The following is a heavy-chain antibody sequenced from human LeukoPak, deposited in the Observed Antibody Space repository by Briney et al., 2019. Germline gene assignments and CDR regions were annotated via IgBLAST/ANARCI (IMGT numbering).Heavy chain of an antibody. J-gene: IGHJ4*02. Sequence: GGSLRLSCADSGFTVSNNYITWIRQAPGKGLEWVSVIYSGGSTYYADSVKGRFTISRDNSKNTLYLQMNSLREEDTAVYYCARDRGYCSGGSCYSGFYYWGQGTLVTVSS. CDR3: ARDRGYCSGGSCYSGFYY. CDR2: IYSGGST. V-gene: IGHV3-66*01. D-gene: IGHD2-15*01. CDR1: GFTVSNNY.